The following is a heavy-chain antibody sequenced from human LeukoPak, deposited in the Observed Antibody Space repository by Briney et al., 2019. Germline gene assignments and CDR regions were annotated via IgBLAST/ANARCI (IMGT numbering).Heavy chain of an antibody. CDR3: ARARGNNYGFFDY. J-gene: IGHJ4*02. D-gene: IGHD5-18*01. CDR1: GFTFSSYW. CDR2: INSDGSRT. Sequence: GGSLRLSCAASGFTFSSYWMHWVRQAPGKGLVWVSRINSDGSRTNYADSVKGRFTISIDNAKNTLFLQMDSLRAEDTAVYYCARARGNNYGFFDYWGQGIMVTDSS. V-gene: IGHV3-74*01.